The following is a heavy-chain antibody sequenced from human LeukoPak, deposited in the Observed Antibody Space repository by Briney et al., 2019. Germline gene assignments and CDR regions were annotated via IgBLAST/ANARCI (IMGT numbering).Heavy chain of an antibody. D-gene: IGHD6-19*01. J-gene: IGHJ4*02. CDR1: GGSISNYY. V-gene: IGHV4-59*01. Sequence: SETLSLTCSVSGGSISNYYWSWIRQPSGRGLAWIGYFYYSGSTNYNPSLKSRVTISVDTSKNQFSLKLSSVTAADTAVYYCTRDSSSGWVDYWGQGTLVTVSS. CDR3: TRDSSSGWVDY. CDR2: FYYSGST.